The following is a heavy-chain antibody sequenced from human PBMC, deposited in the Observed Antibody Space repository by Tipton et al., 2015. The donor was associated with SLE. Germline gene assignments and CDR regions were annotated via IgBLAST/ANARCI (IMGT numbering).Heavy chain of an antibody. J-gene: IGHJ3*02. D-gene: IGHD2-15*01. Sequence: TLSLTCAVYGGSFSGYYWSWIRQPPGKGLEWIGEINHSGSTFYNPSLKSRVTISVDTSKNQFSLKLSSVTAADTAVYYCPTLSGVAATLDAFDIWGQGTMVTVSS. CDR2: INHSGST. V-gene: IGHV4-34*01. CDR1: GGSFSGYY. CDR3: PTLSGVAATLDAFDI.